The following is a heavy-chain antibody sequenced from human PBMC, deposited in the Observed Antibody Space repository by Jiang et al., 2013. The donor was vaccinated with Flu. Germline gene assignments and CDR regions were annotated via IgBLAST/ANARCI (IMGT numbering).Heavy chain of an antibody. CDR2: SSYFGTS. J-gene: IGHJ4*02. Sequence: EVKKPGSSVKVSCKASGGTFSSYAFSWVRQALDKGLSGWEGSSYFGTSNYAQKFQGRVTITADESADESTSTAYMELTGLRSEDTAVYYCARGVGGYSYGYILYWGRGTLVTVSS. CDR3: ARGVGGYSYGYILY. D-gene: IGHD5-18*01. CDR1: GGTFSSYA. V-gene: IGHV1-69*01.